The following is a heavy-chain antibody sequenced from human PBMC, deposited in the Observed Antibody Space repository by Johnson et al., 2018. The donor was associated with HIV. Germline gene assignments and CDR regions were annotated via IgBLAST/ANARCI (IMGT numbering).Heavy chain of an antibody. CDR1: GFTFSSYA. D-gene: IGHD5-18*01. J-gene: IGHJ3*02. Sequence: VQLVESGGGLVQPGGSLRLSCAASGFTFSSYAMSWVRQTPGKGLEWVSLISGSTGRTNYADSVKGRFTISRDNSKNTLYLQMNSLRAEDTAVYYCANGGYSYGYDAFDIWGQGTMVTVSS. CDR3: ANGGYSYGYDAFDI. CDR2: ISGSTGRT. V-gene: IGHV3-23*04.